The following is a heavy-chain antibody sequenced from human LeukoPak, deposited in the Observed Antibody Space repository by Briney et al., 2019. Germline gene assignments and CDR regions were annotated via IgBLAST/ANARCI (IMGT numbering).Heavy chain of an antibody. Sequence: GESLKISCKGSGYRFTTQWIGWVRQMPGKGLEWMGIIYPSDSDTRYSPSFQGQVTISADKSISTAFLQWSSLKAADTAKYYGARLSGAVFDYWGQGTLVSVSS. CDR3: ARLSGAVFDY. J-gene: IGHJ4*02. CDR2: IYPSDSDT. CDR1: GYRFTTQW. D-gene: IGHD3-3*01. V-gene: IGHV5-51*01.